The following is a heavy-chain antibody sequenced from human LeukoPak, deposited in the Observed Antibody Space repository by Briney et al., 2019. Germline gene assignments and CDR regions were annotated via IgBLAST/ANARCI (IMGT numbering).Heavy chain of an antibody. V-gene: IGHV5-51*01. J-gene: IGHJ6*02. Sequence: GESLKISCKGSGYSFTSYCIGWVRQMPGKGLEWMGIIYPGDSDTRYSPSFQGQVTISADKSISTAYLQWSSLKASDTAMYYCARHTAGPPRGGRGGSWFIPGYYGMDVWGQGTTVTVSS. D-gene: IGHD6-13*01. CDR2: IYPGDSDT. CDR3: ARHTAGPPRGGRGGSWFIPGYYGMDV. CDR1: GYSFTSYC.